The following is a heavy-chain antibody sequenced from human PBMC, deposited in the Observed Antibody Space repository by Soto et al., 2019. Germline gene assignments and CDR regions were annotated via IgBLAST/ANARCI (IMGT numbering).Heavy chain of an antibody. CDR2: ISYDGSNK. J-gene: IGHJ4*02. D-gene: IGHD3-22*01. V-gene: IGHV3-30*18. Sequence: QVQLVESGGGVVQPERSLRLSCAASGFTFSSYGMHWVRQAPGKGLEWVAIISYDGSNKFYADSVKGRFTISRDNSKNTLYLQMNSLRAEDTAVYYCAKDPVLGMYYYDSSGYSLDYWGQGTLVTVSS. CDR1: GFTFSSYG. CDR3: AKDPVLGMYYYDSSGYSLDY.